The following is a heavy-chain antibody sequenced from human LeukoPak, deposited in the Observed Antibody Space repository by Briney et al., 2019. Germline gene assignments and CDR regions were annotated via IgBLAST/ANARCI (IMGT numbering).Heavy chain of an antibody. Sequence: SETLSLTCTVSGGSISYYYWSWIRQPPGKGLEWIGYIYYSGSTNNNPSLKSRVTISVDTSKNQFSLKLGSVTAADTAVYYYARGPRGDSFEYNWFDPWGQGTLVTVSS. V-gene: IGHV4-59*01. J-gene: IGHJ5*02. CDR1: GGSISYYY. CDR2: IYYSGST. CDR3: ARGPRGDSFEYNWFDP. D-gene: IGHD3-9*01.